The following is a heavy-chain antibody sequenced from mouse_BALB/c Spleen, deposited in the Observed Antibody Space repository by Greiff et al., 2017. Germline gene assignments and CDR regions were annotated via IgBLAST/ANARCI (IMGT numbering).Heavy chain of an antibody. CDR3: ARGGYDGYFYYYAMDY. V-gene: IGHV1S81*02. Sequence: VQLQQPGAELVKPGASVKLSCKASGYTFTSYWMHWVKQRPGQGLEWIGEINPSNGRTNYNEKFKSKATLTVDKSSSTAYMQLSSLTSEDSAVYYCARGGYDGYFYYYAMDYWGQGTSVTVSS. D-gene: IGHD2-3*01. CDR2: INPSNGRT. J-gene: IGHJ4*01. CDR1: GYTFTSYW.